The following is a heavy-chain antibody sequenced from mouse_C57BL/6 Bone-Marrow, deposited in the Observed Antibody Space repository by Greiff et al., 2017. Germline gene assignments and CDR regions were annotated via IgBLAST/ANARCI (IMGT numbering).Heavy chain of an antibody. V-gene: IGHV14-4*01. J-gene: IGHJ2*01. D-gene: IGHD2-3*01. CDR1: GFNIKDDY. Sequence: VQLKQSGAELVRPGASVKLSRTASGFNIKDDYIHWVKQRPEQGLEWIGWIDPEIGDTEYASKFQGKATITSDTSSNTAYLQLSSLTSEDTAVYYCSSFDGNYFDFWGQGTPLTVAS. CDR3: SSFDGNYFDF. CDR2: IDPEIGDT.